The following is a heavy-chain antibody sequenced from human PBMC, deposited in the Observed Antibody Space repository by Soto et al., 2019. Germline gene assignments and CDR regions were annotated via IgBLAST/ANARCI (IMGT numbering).Heavy chain of an antibody. CDR3: ARQAGRIVAATTRSAFLDY. D-gene: IGHD1-26*01. CDR2: IYHSGST. CDR1: GGSISSSNW. Sequence: SETLSLTCAVSGGSISSSNWWSWVRQPPGKGLEWIGEIYHSGSTNYNPSLKSRVTISVDKSKNQFSLKLSSVTAADTAVYYCARQAGRIVAATTRSAFLDYWGQGTLVTVSS. J-gene: IGHJ4*02. V-gene: IGHV4-4*02.